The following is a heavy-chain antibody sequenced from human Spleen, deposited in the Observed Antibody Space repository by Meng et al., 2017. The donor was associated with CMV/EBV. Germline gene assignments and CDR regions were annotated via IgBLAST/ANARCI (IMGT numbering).Heavy chain of an antibody. CDR1: GGSISSSSYY. J-gene: IGHJ5*02. D-gene: IGHD6-13*01. CDR3: ARDGQQLAYNWFDP. CDR2: IYYSGST. Sequence: QLRLQAAGPGPVKPSETLSPTCTVSGGSISSSSYYWGWIRQPPGKGLEWIGSIYYSGSTYYNPSLKSRVTISVDTSKNQFSLKLSSVTAADTAVYYCARDGQQLAYNWFDPWGQGTLVTVSS. V-gene: IGHV4-39*07.